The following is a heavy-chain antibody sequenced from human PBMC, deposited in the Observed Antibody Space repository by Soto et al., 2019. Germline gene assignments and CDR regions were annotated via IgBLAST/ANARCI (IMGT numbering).Heavy chain of an antibody. J-gene: IGHJ6*02. CDR1: GYTFTSYD. Sequence: ASVKVSCKASGYTFTSYDINWVRLATGQGLEWMGWMNPNSGNTNYAQILQGRVSMTTDTSTSTAYMELRSLRSDDTAVYYCARGGYYDSSGSRNYYYYGMNVWGQGTTVTVSS. V-gene: IGHV1-8*01. D-gene: IGHD3-22*01. CDR2: MNPNSGNT. CDR3: ARGGYYDSSGSRNYYYYGMNV.